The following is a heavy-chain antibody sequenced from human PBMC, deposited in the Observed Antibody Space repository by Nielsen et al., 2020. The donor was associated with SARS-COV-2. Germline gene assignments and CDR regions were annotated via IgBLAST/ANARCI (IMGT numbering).Heavy chain of an antibody. J-gene: IGHJ6*02. CDR2: IKQDGSEK. V-gene: IGHV3-7*03. D-gene: IGHD3-10*01. Sequence: VRQAPGKGLEWVANIKQDGSEKYYVDSVKGRFTISRDNAKNSLYLQMNSLRAEDTAVYYCARDRYYGSGSYRYYYGMDVWGQGTTVTVSS. CDR3: ARDRYYGSGSYRYYYGMDV.